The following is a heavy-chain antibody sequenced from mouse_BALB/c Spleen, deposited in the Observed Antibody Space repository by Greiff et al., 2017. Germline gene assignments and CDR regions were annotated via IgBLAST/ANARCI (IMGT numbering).Heavy chain of an antibody. V-gene: IGHV2-9*02. CDR1: GFSLTSYG. Sequence: QVQLQQSGPGLVAPSQSLSITCTVSGFSLTSYGVHWVRQPPGKGLEWLGVIWAGGSTNYNSALMSRLSISKDNSKSQVFLKMNSLQTDDTAMYYCARVEGHHYYAMDYWGQGTSVTVSS. CDR3: ARVEGHHYYAMDY. J-gene: IGHJ4*01. CDR2: IWAGGST.